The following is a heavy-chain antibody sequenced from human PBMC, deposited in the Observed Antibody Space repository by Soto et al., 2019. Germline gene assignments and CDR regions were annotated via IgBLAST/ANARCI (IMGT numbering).Heavy chain of an antibody. D-gene: IGHD2-2*01. V-gene: IGHV4-30-2*01. CDR2: MYHSGST. Sequence: PSETLSLTCAVSGGSISSGGYSWSWIRQPPGKGLEWIGYMYHSGSTYYNPSLKSRVTISIDRSKNQFSLKLSSVTDADTAVYYCASVPDYWGQGILVTVSS. CDR1: GGSISSGGYS. CDR3: ASVPDY. J-gene: IGHJ4*02.